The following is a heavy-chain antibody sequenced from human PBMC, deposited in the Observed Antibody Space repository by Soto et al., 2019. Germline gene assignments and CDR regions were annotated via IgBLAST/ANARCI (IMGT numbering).Heavy chain of an antibody. D-gene: IGHD1-26*01. V-gene: IGHV3-23*01. CDR1: GFTFSSYV. CDR2: ISRSGDST. CDR3: AKAPRSDYYYGMDV. J-gene: IGHJ6*02. Sequence: PGGSLRLSCAASGFTFSSYVMSWVRQAPGKGLEWVSTISRSGDSTYYADSVKGRFTISRDNSKNTLYLQMNNLRAEDTAVYYCAKAPRSDYYYGMDVWGQGTTVTVSS.